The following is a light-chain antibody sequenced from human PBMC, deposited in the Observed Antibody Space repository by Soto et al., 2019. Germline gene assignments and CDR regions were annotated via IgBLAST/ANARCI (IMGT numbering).Light chain of an antibody. Sequence: DIQMTQSPSSLSASVGDRVTITCRASLGITASSLQSGVPSRFSGSGSGTEFTLTISSLQPEDFATYYCLQHNSYPWTFGQGTKVEIK. CDR2: AS. V-gene: IGKV1-17*01. J-gene: IGKJ1*01. CDR1: LGIT. CDR3: LQHNSYPWT.